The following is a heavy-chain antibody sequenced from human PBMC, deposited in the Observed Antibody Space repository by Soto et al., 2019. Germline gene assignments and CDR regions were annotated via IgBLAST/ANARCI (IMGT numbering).Heavy chain of an antibody. Sequence: QVQLVESGGGVVQPGRSLRLSCAASGFTFSSYGMHWVRQAPGKGLEWVAVIWYDGSNKYYADSVKGRFTISRDNSKNVLYLQMNSLRAEDTAVYYCARLVLVPAAPNNWFDPWGQGTLVTVSS. CDR3: ARLVLVPAAPNNWFDP. D-gene: IGHD2-2*01. CDR1: GFTFSSYG. J-gene: IGHJ5*02. CDR2: IWYDGSNK. V-gene: IGHV3-33*01.